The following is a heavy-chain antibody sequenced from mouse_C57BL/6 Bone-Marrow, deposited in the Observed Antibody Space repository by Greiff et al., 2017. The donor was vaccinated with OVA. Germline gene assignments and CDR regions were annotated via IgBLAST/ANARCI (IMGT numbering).Heavy chain of an antibody. CDR1: GFTFSSYG. D-gene: IGHD1-1*01. V-gene: IGHV5-6*01. Sequence: EVKLVESGGDLVKPGGSLKLSCAASGFTFSSYGMSWVRQTPDKRLEWVATISSGGSYTYYPDSGKGRFTISRDNAKNTLYLQMSSLKSEDTAMYYCARHYYGSSYYWGQGTTLTVSS. J-gene: IGHJ2*01. CDR3: ARHYYGSSYY. CDR2: ISSGGSYT.